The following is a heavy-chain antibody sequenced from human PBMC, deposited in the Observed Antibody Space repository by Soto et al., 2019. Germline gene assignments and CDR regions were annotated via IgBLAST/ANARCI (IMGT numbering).Heavy chain of an antibody. V-gene: IGHV5-51*01. D-gene: IGHD3-22*01. CDR3: ARLIGYYDSSGYYYFDY. Sequence: GESLKISCKGSGYTFTSYWISWVRQMPGKGLEWMGIIYPGDSDTRYSPSFQGQVTISADKSISTAYLQWSSLKASDTAMYYCARLIGYYDSSGYYYFDYWGQGTLVTVSS. J-gene: IGHJ4*02. CDR1: GYTFTSYW. CDR2: IYPGDSDT.